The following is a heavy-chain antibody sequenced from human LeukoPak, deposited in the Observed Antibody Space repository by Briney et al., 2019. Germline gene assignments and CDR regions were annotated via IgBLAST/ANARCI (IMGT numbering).Heavy chain of an antibody. CDR2: ISGSGSNT. D-gene: IGHD6-13*01. Sequence: GGPLRLSCGASGFTFITYGMGWVRQAPGKGLEWVSAISGSGSNTFYADSVKGRFTVSRDNPKNTLFLQMNSLTAEDTAVYYCAKGYSSRYFDYWGQGTLVTVSS. CDR1: GFTFITYG. CDR3: AKGYSSRYFDY. J-gene: IGHJ4*02. V-gene: IGHV3-23*01.